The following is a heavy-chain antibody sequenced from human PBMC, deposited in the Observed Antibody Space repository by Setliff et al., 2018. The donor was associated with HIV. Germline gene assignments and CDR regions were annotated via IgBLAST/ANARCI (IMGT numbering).Heavy chain of an antibody. CDR3: ARRDPQYNYGHFDY. J-gene: IGHJ4*02. CDR2: ISYSGNT. CDR1: GGSFSGYY. Sequence: SETLSLTCAVYGGSFSGYYWSWIRQPPGKGLEWIGSISYSGNTYYNPSLKSRVTISVDTSKNQFSLKLTSVTAADTAIFYCARRDPQYNYGHFDYWSQGTLVTVSS. V-gene: IGHV4-34*01. D-gene: IGHD5-18*01.